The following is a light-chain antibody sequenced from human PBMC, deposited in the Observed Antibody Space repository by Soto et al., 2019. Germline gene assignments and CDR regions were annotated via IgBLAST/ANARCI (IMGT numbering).Light chain of an antibody. Sequence: DIVLTQSPGTLSLSPGERATLSCRASQSVTSYLAWYQQRPGQAPRLLIYGASSRATGIPDRFSGSGSGTDFTLTISRLEPEDFAVYFCQQYGSSPRTFGQGTKVEIK. J-gene: IGKJ1*01. CDR2: GAS. CDR3: QQYGSSPRT. CDR1: QSVTSY. V-gene: IGKV3-20*01.